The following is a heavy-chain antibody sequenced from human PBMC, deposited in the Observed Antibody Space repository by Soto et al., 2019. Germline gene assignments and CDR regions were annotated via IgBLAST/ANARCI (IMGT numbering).Heavy chain of an antibody. D-gene: IGHD3-10*01. V-gene: IGHV1-24*01. CDR2: FDPEDGET. CDR1: GYTLTELS. CDR3: AATLLTTMVRGLHYYGMDV. J-gene: IGHJ6*02. Sequence: ASVKVSCKVSGYTLTELSMHWVRQAPGKGLEWMGGFDPEDGETIYAQKFQGRVTMTEDTSTDTAYMELSSLRSEDTAVYYCAATLLTTMVRGLHYYGMDVWGQGTTVTV.